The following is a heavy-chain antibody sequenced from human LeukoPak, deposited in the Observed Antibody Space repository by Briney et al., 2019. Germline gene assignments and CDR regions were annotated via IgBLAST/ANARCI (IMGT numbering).Heavy chain of an antibody. J-gene: IGHJ4*02. Sequence: TGGSLRLSCAASGFTFRGYAMSWVRQAPGKGLEWIATITGNGGTTFYADSVKGRFVVSRDNAKNTLYLQMNRQRVEDTAIYYCARDREGYDFWSGSRPFYYFDYWGQGTLVTVSS. CDR2: ITGNGGTT. V-gene: IGHV3-23*01. CDR1: GFTFRGYA. D-gene: IGHD3-3*01. CDR3: ARDREGYDFWSGSRPFYYFDY.